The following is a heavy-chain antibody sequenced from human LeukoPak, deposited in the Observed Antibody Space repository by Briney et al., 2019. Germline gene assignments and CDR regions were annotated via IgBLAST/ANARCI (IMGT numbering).Heavy chain of an antibody. CDR3: ARDHESVGYPTSDY. CDR2: IKRNAEAT. V-gene: IGHV3-23*01. D-gene: IGHD3-22*01. CDR1: GFTFSSYI. Sequence: GGSLRLSCEASGFTFSSYIMTWVRQAPGKGLEWVSTIKRNAEATFYADSVKDRFTISRDDSKNTLYLQMNSLRADDTALYFCARDHESVGYPTSDYWDQGTLVTVSS. J-gene: IGHJ4*02.